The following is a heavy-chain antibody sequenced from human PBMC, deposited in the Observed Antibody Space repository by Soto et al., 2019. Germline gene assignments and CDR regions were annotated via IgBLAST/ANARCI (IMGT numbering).Heavy chain of an antibody. Sequence: KTSETLSLTCTVSGGSISSGGYYWSWIRQHPGKGLEWIGYIYYSGSTYYNPSLKSRVTISVDTSKNQFSLKLSSVTAADTAVYYCARFEDTAMVWGDAFDIWGQGTMVTVSS. CDR3: ARFEDTAMVWGDAFDI. CDR2: IYYSGST. D-gene: IGHD5-18*01. V-gene: IGHV4-31*03. J-gene: IGHJ3*02. CDR1: GGSISSGGYY.